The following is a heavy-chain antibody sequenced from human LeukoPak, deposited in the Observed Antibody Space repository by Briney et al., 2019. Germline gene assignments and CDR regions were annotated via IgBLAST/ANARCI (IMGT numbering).Heavy chain of an antibody. V-gene: IGHV1-18*01. CDR3: ARGLLAARARDACDI. CDR2: VSAYNGNT. D-gene: IGHD2-15*01. J-gene: IGHJ3*02. Sequence: ASVKVSCKAPGYTFTTYSISRVRQAPGQGLGRMGWVSAYNGNTSDSQNLQGGVTMTTDTSANTVYMELGSLRSDDTAVYYCARGLLAARARDACDIWVQGTMATVS. CDR1: GYTFTTYS.